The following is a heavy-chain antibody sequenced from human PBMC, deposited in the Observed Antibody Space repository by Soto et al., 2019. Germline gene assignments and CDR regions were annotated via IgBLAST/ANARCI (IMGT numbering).Heavy chain of an antibody. D-gene: IGHD6-19*01. CDR1: GYTFTSYA. V-gene: IGHV1-3*04. CDR2: INTGNGNT. CDR3: AREYSSGWHPNYFDY. Sequence: GASVEVSCKASGYTFTSYAIHWVRQAPGQSLEWMGWINTGNGNTRYSQKFQGRVTITGGTSASTAYMELSSLRSEDTAVYYCAREYSSGWHPNYFDYWGQGTLVTVSS. J-gene: IGHJ4*02.